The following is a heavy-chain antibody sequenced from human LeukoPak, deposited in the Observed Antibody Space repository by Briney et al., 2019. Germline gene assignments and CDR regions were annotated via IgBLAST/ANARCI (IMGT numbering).Heavy chain of an antibody. V-gene: IGHV1-18*01. CDR3: ASSTALDYYDSSGYYYRDY. CDR2: ISAYNGNT. D-gene: IGHD3-22*01. CDR1: GYTFTSYG. Sequence: GASVKVSCKASGYTFTSYGISWVRQAPGQGLEWMGWISAYNGNTNYAQKLQGRVTMTTDTSTSTAYMELRSLRSDDTAVYYCASSTALDYYDSSGYYYRDYWGQGTLVTVSS. J-gene: IGHJ4*02.